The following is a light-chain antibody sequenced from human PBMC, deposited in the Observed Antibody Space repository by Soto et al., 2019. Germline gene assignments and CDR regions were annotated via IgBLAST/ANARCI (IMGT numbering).Light chain of an antibody. V-gene: IGLV2-14*01. CDR2: DVS. CDR1: SSDVGGYNY. Sequence: QSALTQPASVSGSPGQSITISCTGTSSDVGGYNYVSWYQQHPGKAPKLMIYDVSNRPSGVSNRFSGSKSGNTASLTISGLQAEDEADYYCSSYTSSSTPFYVFGTGTKRTV. CDR3: SSYTSSSTPFYV. J-gene: IGLJ1*01.